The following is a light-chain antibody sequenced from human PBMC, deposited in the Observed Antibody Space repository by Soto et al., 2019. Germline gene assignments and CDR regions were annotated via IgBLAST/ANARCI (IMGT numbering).Light chain of an antibody. CDR3: QQYGSSPQT. J-gene: IGKJ1*01. CDR1: QSVRSSY. CDR2: DAS. Sequence: EIVLTQSPGTLSLSPGERATLSCRASQSVRSSYLAWYQQKPGQSPRLLIYDASSRATGMPDRVSGSGSGTDFTLTISRLEPEDFAVYYCQQYGSSPQTFGQGTKVEIK. V-gene: IGKV3-20*01.